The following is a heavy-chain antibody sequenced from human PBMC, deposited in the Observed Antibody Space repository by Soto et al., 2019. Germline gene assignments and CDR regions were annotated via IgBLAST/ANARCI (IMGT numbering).Heavy chain of an antibody. V-gene: IGHV1-3*01. CDR1: GYTFTSYA. D-gene: IGHD6-19*01. CDR2: INAGNGNT. CDR3: ARDKGTAVAPDY. Sequence: ASVKVSCKASGYTFTSYAMHWVRQAPGQRLEWMGWINAGNGNTKYSQKFQGRVTITRDTSASTAYMELSSLRSEDTAVYYCARDKGTAVAPDYWGQGTLVTVS. J-gene: IGHJ4*02.